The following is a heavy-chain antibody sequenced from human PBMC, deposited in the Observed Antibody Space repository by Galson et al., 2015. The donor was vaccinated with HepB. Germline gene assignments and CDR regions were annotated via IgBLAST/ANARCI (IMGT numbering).Heavy chain of an antibody. J-gene: IGHJ5*02. D-gene: IGHD3-10*01. CDR1: GFTFSSYA. CDR3: ASNGWFGDFLTMGWFDP. CDR2: ISGSGGST. Sequence: SLRLSCAASGFTFSSYAMSWVRQAPGKGLEWVSAISGSGGSTYYADSVKGRFTISRDNSKNTLYLQMNSLRAEDTAVYYCASNGWFGDFLTMGWFDPWGQGTLVTVSS. V-gene: IGHV3-23*01.